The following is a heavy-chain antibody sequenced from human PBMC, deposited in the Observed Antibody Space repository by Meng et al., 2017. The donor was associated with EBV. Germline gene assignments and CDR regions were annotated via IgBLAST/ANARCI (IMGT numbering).Heavy chain of an antibody. CDR3: ARGDYTNYPRWFDP. J-gene: IGHJ5*02. CDR2: IYYTGST. Sequence: QVQLQESGPGLVKPSETLSLPCTFSGGSVNNDSYYWGWIRQPPGKGLEYIGYIYYTGSTNYNSSLKSRVTISLDKSKNQFSLKLTSLTAADTAIYYCARGDYTNYPRWFDPWGQGTLVTVYS. CDR1: GGSVNNDSYY. D-gene: IGHD4-11*01. V-gene: IGHV4-61*01.